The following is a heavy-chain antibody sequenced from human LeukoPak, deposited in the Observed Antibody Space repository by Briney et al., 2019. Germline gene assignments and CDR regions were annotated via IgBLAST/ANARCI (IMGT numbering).Heavy chain of an antibody. CDR3: ARLPGSPYYYGMDV. CDR2: IYSGGNT. Sequence: PGGSLRLSCAASGFTVSSNFMGWVRQAPGKGLEWVSVIYSGGNTYYADSVKGRFTISRDNSKNTLYLQMNSLRAEDTAVYYCARLPGSPYYYGMDVWGQGTTVTVSS. J-gene: IGHJ6*02. V-gene: IGHV3-53*01. D-gene: IGHD3-16*01. CDR1: GFTVSSNF.